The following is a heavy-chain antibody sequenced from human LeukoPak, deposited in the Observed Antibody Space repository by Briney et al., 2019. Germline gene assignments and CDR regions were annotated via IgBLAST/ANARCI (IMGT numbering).Heavy chain of an antibody. V-gene: IGHV1-69*13. Sequence: SVKVSCKASGGTFSSYAISWVRQAPGQGLEWMGGIIPIFGTANYAQKFQGRVTITADESTSTAYMELSSLRSEDTAVYFCARGVSSGTYYKSHYYYYMDVWGKGTSVTISS. J-gene: IGHJ6*03. CDR1: GGTFSSYA. D-gene: IGHD3-10*01. CDR3: ARGVSSGTYYKSHYYYYMDV. CDR2: IIPIFGTA.